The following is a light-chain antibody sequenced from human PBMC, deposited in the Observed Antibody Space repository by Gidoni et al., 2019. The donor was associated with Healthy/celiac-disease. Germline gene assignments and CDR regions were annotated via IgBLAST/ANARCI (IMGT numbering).Light chain of an antibody. J-gene: IGKJ5*01. CDR1: QSISSW. CDR3: QQYNSYPIA. V-gene: IGKV1-5*03. Sequence: DIQMTQSPSTLSASVGDRVTITCRASQSISSWLAWYQQKPGKSPKLLLYTTSSLESGVPSRFSGSGSRTEFTLTISSLQPDDFATYYCQQYNSYPIAFGQGTRLEIK. CDR2: TTS.